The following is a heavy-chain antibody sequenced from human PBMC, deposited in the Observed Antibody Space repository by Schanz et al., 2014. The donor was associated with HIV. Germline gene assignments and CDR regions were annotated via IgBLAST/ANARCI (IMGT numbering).Heavy chain of an antibody. J-gene: IGHJ4*02. Sequence: VELVESGGGVVQPGRSLRLSCAASGFTFNSYAMSWVRQAPGKGLEWVSGISGSGISTYYADSVKGRFTISRDNSKNTLYFQMNSLRAEDTAIYYCAKTSYGWYFDYWGQGTLVTVSS. CDR1: GFTFNSYA. CDR3: AKTSYGWYFDY. CDR2: ISGSGIST. D-gene: IGHD6-19*01. V-gene: IGHV3-23*04.